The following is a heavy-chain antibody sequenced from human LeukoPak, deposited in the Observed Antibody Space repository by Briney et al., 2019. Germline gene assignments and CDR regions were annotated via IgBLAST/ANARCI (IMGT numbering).Heavy chain of an antibody. V-gene: IGHV4-34*01. CDR1: GGSFSDYY. CDR2: INHSGST. D-gene: IGHD1-26*01. Sequence: KPSETLSLNCTVYGGSFSDYYWSWIRQPPGKGLEWIGEINHSGSTKYNPSLKSRVTIPADTTNNQFSLNLTSVTAADTAVYYCASRRGSYYGRYHYYYMDVWGKGTTVTISS. J-gene: IGHJ6*03. CDR3: ASRRGSYYGRYHYYYMDV.